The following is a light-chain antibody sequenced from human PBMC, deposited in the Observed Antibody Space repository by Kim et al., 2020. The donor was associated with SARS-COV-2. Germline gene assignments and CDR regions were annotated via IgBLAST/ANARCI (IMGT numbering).Light chain of an antibody. CDR3: QELNTYPRVT. J-gene: IGKJ5*01. V-gene: IGKV1-9*01. CDR2: AAS. CDR1: QGIGSY. Sequence: LGDTVTIAGRASQGIGSYSAWYQQKPGKAPKLLFYAASTLQSGVPSRFSGSGSGTEFTLTISSLQPEDFATYYCQELNTYPRVTFGQGTRLEIK.